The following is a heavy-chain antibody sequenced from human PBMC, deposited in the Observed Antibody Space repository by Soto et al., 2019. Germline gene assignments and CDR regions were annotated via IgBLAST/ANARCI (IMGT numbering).Heavy chain of an antibody. Sequence: ETLSLTCTVSGASITPYYWTWIRQPPGKGLELIGYIYFSGSTYYNPSPKSRVTISVDRSKNQFSLKLSSVTAADTAVYYCARSVDPWGQGTLVTVSS. CDR3: ARSVDP. V-gene: IGHV4-59*12. CDR1: GASITPYY. J-gene: IGHJ5*02. CDR2: IYFSGST.